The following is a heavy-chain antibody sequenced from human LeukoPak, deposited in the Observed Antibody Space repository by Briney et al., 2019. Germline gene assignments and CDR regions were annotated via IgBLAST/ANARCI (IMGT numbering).Heavy chain of an antibody. D-gene: IGHD3-10*01. J-gene: IGHJ6*02. CDR3: ARGFYYGSGSGDGMGV. Sequence: PSETLSLTCAVYGGSFSGYYWSWIRQPPGKGLEWIGEINHSGSTNYNPSLKSRVTISVDTSKNQFSRNLSSVTAADTAVYYCARGFYYGSGSGDGMGVWGQGTTVTVSS. V-gene: IGHV4-34*01. CDR2: INHSGST. CDR1: GGSFSGYY.